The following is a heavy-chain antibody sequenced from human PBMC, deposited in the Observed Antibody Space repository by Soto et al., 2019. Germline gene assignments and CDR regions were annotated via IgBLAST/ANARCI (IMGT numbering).Heavy chain of an antibody. D-gene: IGHD3-3*01. CDR1: GFTVSSNY. J-gene: IGHJ6*02. CDR3: ASYDFWSGFGNSTAYYYYGMDP. Sequence: GGSLRLSCAASGFTVSSNYMSWVRQAPGKGLEWVSVIYSGGSTYYADSVKGRFTISRDNSKNTLYLQMNSLRAEDTAVYYCASYDFWSGFGNSTAYYYYGMDPWGQGTLVTVSS. V-gene: IGHV3-66*01. CDR2: IYSGGST.